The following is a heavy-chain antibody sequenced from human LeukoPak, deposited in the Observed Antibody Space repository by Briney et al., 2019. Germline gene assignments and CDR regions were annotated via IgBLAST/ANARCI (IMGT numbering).Heavy chain of an antibody. CDR2: IVVGSGNT. CDR1: GFTFTSSA. J-gene: IGHJ4*02. CDR3: AADLPTTIFGR. V-gene: IGHV1-58*01. Sequence: SVKVSCKASGFTFTSSAVQWVRQARGQRLEWIGWIVVGSGNTNYAQKFQERVTITRDMSTSTAYMELSSLRSEDTAVYNCAADLPTTIFGRWGQGTLVTVSS. D-gene: IGHD3-3*01.